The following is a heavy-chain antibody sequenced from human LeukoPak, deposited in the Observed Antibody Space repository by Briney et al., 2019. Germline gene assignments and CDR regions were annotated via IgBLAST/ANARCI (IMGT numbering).Heavy chain of an antibody. J-gene: IGHJ3*02. CDR2: IIPIFGTA. D-gene: IGHD1-26*01. Sequence: SVKVSCKASGGTFSSYAISWVRQAPGQGLEWMGGIIPIFGTANYAQKFQGRVTITADESTSTAYMELSSLRSEDTAVYYCARDPLSWRELGREAFDIWGQGTMVTVSS. CDR1: GGTFSSYA. V-gene: IGHV1-69*01. CDR3: ARDPLSWRELGREAFDI.